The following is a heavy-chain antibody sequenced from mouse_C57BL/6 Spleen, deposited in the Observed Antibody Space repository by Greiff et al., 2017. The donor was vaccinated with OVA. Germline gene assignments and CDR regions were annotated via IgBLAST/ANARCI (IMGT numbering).Heavy chain of an antibody. CDR3: ARGGTTHTWFAY. CDR2: IDPSDSET. CDR1: GYTFTSYW. V-gene: IGHV1-52*01. D-gene: IGHD1-1*01. J-gene: IGHJ3*01. Sequence: VQLQQPGAELVRPGSSVKLSCKASGYTFTSYWMHWVKPRPIQGLEWIGNIDPSDSETNYNQKFKDKATLTVDKSSSTAYMQLSSLTSEDSAVYYCARGGTTHTWFAYWGQGTLVTVSA.